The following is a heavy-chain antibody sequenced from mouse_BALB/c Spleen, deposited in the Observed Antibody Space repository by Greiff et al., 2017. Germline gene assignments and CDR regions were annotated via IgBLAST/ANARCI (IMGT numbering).Heavy chain of an antibody. CDR1: GYSITSDYA. V-gene: IGHV3-2*02. Sequence: EVKLVESGPGLVKPSQSLSLTCTVTGYSITSDYAWNWIRQFPGNKLEWMGYISYSGSTSYNPSLKSRISITRDTSKNQFFLQLNSVTTEDTATYYCARNWPLFDYWGQGTTLTVSS. J-gene: IGHJ2*01. CDR2: ISYSGST. D-gene: IGHD4-1*01. CDR3: ARNWPLFDY.